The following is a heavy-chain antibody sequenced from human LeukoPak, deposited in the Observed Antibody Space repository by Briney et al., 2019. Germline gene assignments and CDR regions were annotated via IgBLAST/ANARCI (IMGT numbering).Heavy chain of an antibody. CDR1: GFTFSSYS. J-gene: IGHJ4*02. CDR3: ARGGAGIVGATHADY. D-gene: IGHD1-26*01. CDR2: ISSSSSYI. V-gene: IGHV3-21*01. Sequence: GGSLRLSCAASGFTFSSYSMNWVRQAPGKGLEWVSSISSSSSYIYYADSVKGRFTISRDNAKNSLYLQMNSLRAEDTAVYYRARGGAGIVGATHADYWGQGTLVTVSS.